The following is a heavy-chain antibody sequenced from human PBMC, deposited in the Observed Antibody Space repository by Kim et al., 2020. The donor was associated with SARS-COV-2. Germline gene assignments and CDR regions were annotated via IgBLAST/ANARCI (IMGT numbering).Heavy chain of an antibody. J-gene: IGHJ4*02. CDR1: GFTFSSYS. CDR3: AREWWNYDSSGYSKQYYFDY. Sequence: GGSLRLSCAASGFTFSSYSMNWVRQSPGKGLEWVSYISSSSSTIYYADSVKGRFTISRDNAKNSLYLQMNSLRAEDTAVYYCAREWWNYDSSGYSKQYYFDYWGRGTLVTVPS. V-gene: IGHV3-48*04. D-gene: IGHD3-22*01. CDR2: ISSSSSTI.